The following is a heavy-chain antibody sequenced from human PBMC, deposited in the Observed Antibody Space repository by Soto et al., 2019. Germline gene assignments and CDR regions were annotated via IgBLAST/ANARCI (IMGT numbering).Heavy chain of an antibody. CDR1: GFTFSGYA. J-gene: IGHJ4*02. D-gene: IGHD3-16*01. CDR2: ISGSGGST. CDR3: AKDPTQIGGY. V-gene: IGHV3-23*01. Sequence: EVQLLESGGGLVQPGGSLRLSCAASGFTFSGYAMSWVRQAPGKGLEWVSTISGSGGSTYYADSVKGRFTISRDNSKNTLYLQMNSLRAEDTALYYCAKDPTQIGGYWGQGTLVTVSS.